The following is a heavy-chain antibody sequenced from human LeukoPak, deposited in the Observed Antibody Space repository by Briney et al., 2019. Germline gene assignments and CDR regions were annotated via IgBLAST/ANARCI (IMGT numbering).Heavy chain of an antibody. Sequence: PGGSLRLSCAASGFTFSSYAMSWVRQAPGKGLEWVSGIGDSGGSTYYADSVKGRFTISRDNSKNTLYLQMSSLRAEDTAVYYCARQGPYCGGDCSNYFDFWGQGTLVTVSS. CDR1: GFTFSSYA. J-gene: IGHJ4*02. CDR3: ARQGPYCGGDCSNYFDF. CDR2: IGDSGGST. D-gene: IGHD2-21*01. V-gene: IGHV3-23*01.